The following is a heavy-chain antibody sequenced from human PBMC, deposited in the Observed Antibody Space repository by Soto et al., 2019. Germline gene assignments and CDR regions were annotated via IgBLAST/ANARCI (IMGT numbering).Heavy chain of an antibody. D-gene: IGHD3-22*01. Sequence: SETLSLTCTVSGGSITSYYWTWIWQPPGKGLEWIGYIDYSGSTNYSPSLKSRITMSVNTSKNQFSLKLSSVTAADTAVYYCARAGSGYSFDHWGQGALVTVSS. CDR2: IDYSGST. CDR3: ARAGSGYSFDH. CDR1: GGSITSYY. V-gene: IGHV4-59*01. J-gene: IGHJ4*02.